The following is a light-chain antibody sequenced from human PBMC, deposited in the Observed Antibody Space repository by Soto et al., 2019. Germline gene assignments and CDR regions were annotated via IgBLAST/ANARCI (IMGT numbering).Light chain of an antibody. CDR2: ETC. CDR3: QQYGSSPSPIT. CDR1: QSVNSNY. J-gene: IGKJ5*01. V-gene: IGKV3-20*01. Sequence: EIVLTQSPGTLSFSPGERATLSCRASQSVNSNYLAWYQQKPGQAPRLLMYETCTSATGIPDRFSGGGSGTDFTLTISRLEPEDFAVYYCQQYGSSPSPITFGQGTRLEI.